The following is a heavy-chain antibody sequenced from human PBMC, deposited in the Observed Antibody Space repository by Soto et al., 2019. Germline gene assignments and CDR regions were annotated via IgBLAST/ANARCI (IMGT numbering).Heavy chain of an antibody. CDR2: ISGSGGST. V-gene: IGHV3-23*01. CDR1: GFTFSSYA. D-gene: IGHD2-15*01. J-gene: IGHJ5*02. Sequence: GGSLRLSCAASGFTFSSYAMSWVRQAPGKGLEWVSAISGSGGSTYYADSVKGRFTISRDNSKNTLYLQMSSLRAEDTAVYYCAKGDYCSGGSCYPNWFDPWGQGTLVTVSS. CDR3: AKGDYCSGGSCYPNWFDP.